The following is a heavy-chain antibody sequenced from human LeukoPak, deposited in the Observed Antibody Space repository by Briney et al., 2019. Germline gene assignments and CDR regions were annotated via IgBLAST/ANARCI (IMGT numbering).Heavy chain of an antibody. J-gene: IGHJ5*02. D-gene: IGHD3-10*01. CDR1: GDSISTSSYY. CDR3: ARIGITMVRGVIKVVDP. CDR2: IYYSGST. V-gene: IGHV4-39*01. Sequence: KPSETLSLTCSVSGDSISTSSYYWGWIRQPPGKGLEWIGSIYYSGSTYYNPSLKSRVTISVDTSKNQFSLRLSSVTAADTAVYYCARIGITMVRGVIKVVDPWGQGTLVTVSS.